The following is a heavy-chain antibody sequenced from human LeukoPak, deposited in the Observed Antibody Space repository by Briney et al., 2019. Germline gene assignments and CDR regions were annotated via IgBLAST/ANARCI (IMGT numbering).Heavy chain of an antibody. D-gene: IGHD2-21*02. Sequence: SETLSLTCTVSGGSMRSYYWSWIRQPPGKGLEWIGYIYYSGTTNYNPSLKSRVTISLDTSKNQFSLKLSSVTAADTAVYYCARPRAYCGGDCSSYAFDIWGQGTMVTVSS. CDR1: GGSMRSYY. CDR2: IYYSGTT. J-gene: IGHJ3*02. CDR3: ARPRAYCGGDCSSYAFDI. V-gene: IGHV4-59*08.